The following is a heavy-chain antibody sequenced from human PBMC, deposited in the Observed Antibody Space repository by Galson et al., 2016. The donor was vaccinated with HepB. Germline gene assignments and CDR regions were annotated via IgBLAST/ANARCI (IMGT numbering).Heavy chain of an antibody. CDR1: GFTFSSYA. J-gene: IGHJ6*02. D-gene: IGHD6-19*01. V-gene: IGHV3-30-3*01. CDR2: ISYDGSNK. Sequence: SLRLSCAASGFTFSSYAMHWVRQAPGKGLEWVAVISYDGSNKYYADSVKGRFTISRDNSKNTLYLQINSLRAEDTAVYYCASGYSSFHSGRWGNGMDVWGQGTTVTGSS. CDR3: ASGYSSFHSGRWGNGMDV.